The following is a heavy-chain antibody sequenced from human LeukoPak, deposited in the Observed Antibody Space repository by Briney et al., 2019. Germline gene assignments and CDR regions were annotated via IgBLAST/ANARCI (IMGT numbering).Heavy chain of an antibody. J-gene: IGHJ3*02. V-gene: IGHV4-39*01. Sequence: PSETLSLTCIVSGGSISSSTYYWGWIRQPPGKGLEWIGSLYFTGSTYSNPSLRSRLTISVDTSKNQFSLRLSSVTAADTAVYYCARHPLTDAFDIWGQGTMVTVS. CDR1: GGSISSSTYY. CDR3: ARHPLTDAFDI. CDR2: LYFTGST.